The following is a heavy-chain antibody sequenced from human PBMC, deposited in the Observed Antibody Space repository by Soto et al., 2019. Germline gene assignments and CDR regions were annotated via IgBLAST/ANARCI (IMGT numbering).Heavy chain of an antibody. J-gene: IGHJ3*02. D-gene: IGHD3-16*01. V-gene: IGHV4-31*03. Sequence: QVQLQESGPGLVKPSQTLSLTCTVSGGSISSGGYYWSWIRQHPGKGLQWIGYIYYSGSTYYNPSLERRVTISVDKSKNQFALKLRFVTAADTAVYYCARDLGGSGDAFDIWGQWTMVTVSS. CDR3: ARDLGGSGDAFDI. CDR1: GGSISSGGYY. CDR2: IYYSGST.